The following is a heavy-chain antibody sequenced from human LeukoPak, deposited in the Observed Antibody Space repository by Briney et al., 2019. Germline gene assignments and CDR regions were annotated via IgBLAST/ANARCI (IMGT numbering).Heavy chain of an antibody. CDR3: ARDIELSC. CDR1: GFTFSDSA. CDR2: ISASGGNS. V-gene: IGHV3-23*01. Sequence: GGSLRLSCEASGFTFSDSAMSWVRQASGRGLEWFSLISASGGNSYYADSVRGRFTVSRDSSKNTLHLQMNSLRAEDTAVYYCARDIELSCWGQGTLVTVSS. D-gene: IGHD1-26*01. J-gene: IGHJ4*02.